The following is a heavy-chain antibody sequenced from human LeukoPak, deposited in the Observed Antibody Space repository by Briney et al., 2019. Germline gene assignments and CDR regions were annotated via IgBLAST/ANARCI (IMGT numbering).Heavy chain of an antibody. J-gene: IGHJ4*02. V-gene: IGHV3-23*01. CDR3: ARDMKPRPGIAAPGTV. D-gene: IGHD6-13*01. CDR2: LSGSGGGT. Sequence: GGSLRLSCAVSGITLSNYGMSWVRQAPGKGLEWVAGLSGSGGGTNYADSVQGRFTISRDNSNNTLSLQMNSLISKDTGIYYCARDMKPRPGIAAPGTVWGQGARVVVSS. CDR1: GITLSNYG.